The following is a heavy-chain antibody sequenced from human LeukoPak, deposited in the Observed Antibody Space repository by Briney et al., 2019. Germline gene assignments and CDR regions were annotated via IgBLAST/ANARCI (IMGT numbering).Heavy chain of an antibody. Sequence: GGSLRLSCAASGFTVSSNYMSWVRQAPGKGLEWVSVIYSGGSTYYADSVKGRFTVSRDNSKNTLYLQMNSLRAEDTAVYYCARDSRRILPSDWGQGTLVTVSS. D-gene: IGHD2-15*01. CDR3: ARDSRRILPSD. CDR1: GFTVSSNY. V-gene: IGHV3-66*01. CDR2: IYSGGST. J-gene: IGHJ4*02.